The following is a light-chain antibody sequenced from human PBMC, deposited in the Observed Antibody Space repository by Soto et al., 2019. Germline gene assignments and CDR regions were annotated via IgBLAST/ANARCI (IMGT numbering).Light chain of an antibody. Sequence: DIQMTQSPSSVSASVGDRVTIPCRASQGITSWLAWYQQKPGKAPKLLIYAASTLQSGVPSRFSGSGSGTDFTLTISRLEPEDFAVYYCQQYGSSGTFGQGTKEDIK. V-gene: IGKV1-12*01. CDR3: QQYGSSGT. CDR2: AAS. CDR1: QGITSW. J-gene: IGKJ1*01.